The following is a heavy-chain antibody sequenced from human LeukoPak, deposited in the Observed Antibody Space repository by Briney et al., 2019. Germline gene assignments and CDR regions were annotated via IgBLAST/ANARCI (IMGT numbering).Heavy chain of an antibody. Sequence: SETLSLTCTVSGGSISSYYWSWIRQPPGKGLEWIGYIYYSGSTNYNPSLKSRVTISVDTSKNQFPLKLSSVTAADTAVYYCARTLFSFEGYYFDYWGQGTLVTVSS. CDR2: IYYSGST. CDR1: GGSISSYY. D-gene: IGHD3-10*02. J-gene: IGHJ4*02. V-gene: IGHV4-59*01. CDR3: ARTLFSFEGYYFDY.